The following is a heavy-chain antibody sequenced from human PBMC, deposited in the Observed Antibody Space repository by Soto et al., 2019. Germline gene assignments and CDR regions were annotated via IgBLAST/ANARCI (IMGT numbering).Heavy chain of an antibody. CDR3: ARSSPNCTNGVCYGMRWFDP. CDR2: IIPIFATA. Sequence: QVQLVQSGAEVKKPGSSVKVSCKASGGTFSSYGISWVRQAPGQGLEWMGGIIPIFATANYAQKFQGRVTITADESTSTAYMGLSSLRSEDTAVYYCARSSPNCTNGVCYGMRWFDPWGQGNLVTVSS. V-gene: IGHV1-69*01. D-gene: IGHD2-8*01. CDR1: GGTFSSYG. J-gene: IGHJ5*02.